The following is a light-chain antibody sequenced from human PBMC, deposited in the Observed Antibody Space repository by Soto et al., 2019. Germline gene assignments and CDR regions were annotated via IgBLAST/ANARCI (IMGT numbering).Light chain of an antibody. CDR1: KLGDKY. V-gene: IGLV3-1*01. CDR3: QAWDSSHVV. Sequence: SYELTQPPSVSVSPGQTASITCSGAKLGDKYACWYQQKPGQSPVMVIYQDNKRPSGISERFSGSNSGNTATLTISGTQSLDEADYYCQAWDSSHVVFGGGTKLTVL. J-gene: IGLJ2*01. CDR2: QDN.